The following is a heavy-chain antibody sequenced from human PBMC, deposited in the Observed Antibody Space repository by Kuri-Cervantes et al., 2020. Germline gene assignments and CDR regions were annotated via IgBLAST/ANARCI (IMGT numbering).Heavy chain of an antibody. CDR2: MNPNSGNT. D-gene: IGHD3-3*01. J-gene: IGHJ6*03. Sequence: ASVKVSCKASGYTFTSYGISWVRQATGQGLEWMGWMNPNSGNTGYAQKFQGRVTMTRNTSISTAYMELSRLRSEDTAVYYCARGPKDERFLEWFTPYYMDVWGKGTTVTVSS. CDR3: ARGPKDERFLEWFTPYYMDV. V-gene: IGHV1-8*02. CDR1: GYTFTSYG.